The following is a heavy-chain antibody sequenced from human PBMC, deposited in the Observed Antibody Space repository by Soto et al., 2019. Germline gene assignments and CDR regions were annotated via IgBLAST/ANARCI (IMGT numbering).Heavy chain of an antibody. CDR3: AGGTIAAAGIVFDP. J-gene: IGHJ5*02. CDR2: IYHSGST. V-gene: IGHV4-38-2*01. D-gene: IGHD6-13*01. CDR1: GYSISSGYY. Sequence: SETLSLTCAVSGYSISSGYYWGWIRQPPGKGLEWIGSIYHSGSTYYNPSLKSRVTISVDTSKNQFSLKLSSVTAADTAVYYCAGGTIAAAGIVFDPRGQGTLVTVSS.